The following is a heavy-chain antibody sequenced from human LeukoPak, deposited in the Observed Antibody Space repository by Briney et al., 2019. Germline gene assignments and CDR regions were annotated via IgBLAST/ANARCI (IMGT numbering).Heavy chain of an antibody. J-gene: IGHJ4*02. Sequence: ASVKVSFKASGYTLTGYYMHWVRQAPGQGLEWMGWIDPNSGGTNYAQNFQGRVTLTRDTSISTAYMELSRLRSDDTAVYYCAREQKGLVRGPVDCWGQGTLVIVSS. CDR1: GYTLTGYY. CDR2: IDPNSGGT. V-gene: IGHV1-2*02. D-gene: IGHD3-10*01. CDR3: AREQKGLVRGPVDC.